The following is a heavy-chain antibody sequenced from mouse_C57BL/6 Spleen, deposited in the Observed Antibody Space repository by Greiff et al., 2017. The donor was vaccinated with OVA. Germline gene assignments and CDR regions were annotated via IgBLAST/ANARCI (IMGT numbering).Heavy chain of an antibody. CDR1: GFTFSSYA. Sequence: EVQVVESGGGLVKPGGSLKLSCAASGFTFSSYAMSWVRQTPEKRLEWVATISDGGSYTYYPDNVKGRFTISRDNAKNNLYLQMSHLKSEDTAMYYCARSLVYFDYWGQGTTLTVSS. CDR2: ISDGGSYT. CDR3: ARSLVYFDY. V-gene: IGHV5-4*01. D-gene: IGHD6-2*01. J-gene: IGHJ2*01.